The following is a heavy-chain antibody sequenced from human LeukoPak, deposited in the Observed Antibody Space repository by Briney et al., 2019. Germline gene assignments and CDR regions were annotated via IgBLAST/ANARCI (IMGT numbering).Heavy chain of an antibody. CDR1: GGSITSSSYY. Sequence: PSETLSLTCTVSGGSITSSSYYWGWIRQPPGKGLEWIGSIYYSGNTYYNPSLKSRVTISVDTSKNQFSLRLSSVTAADTAFYYCAREMLNGSGYFDYWGQGTLVTVSS. J-gene: IGHJ4*02. CDR2: IYYSGNT. CDR3: AREMLNGSGYFDY. V-gene: IGHV4-39*07. D-gene: IGHD3-3*01.